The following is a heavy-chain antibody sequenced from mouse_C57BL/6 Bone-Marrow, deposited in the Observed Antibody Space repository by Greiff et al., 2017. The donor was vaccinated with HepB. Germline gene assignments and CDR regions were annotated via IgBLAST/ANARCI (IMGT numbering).Heavy chain of an antibody. Sequence: VQLQQPGAELVKPGASVKTSCKASGYTFPSYWITWVKQRPGQGLEWIGDIYPGSGSTNYNEKFKSKATLTVDTSSSTAYMQLSSLTSEDSAVYYCARGNYGSSFYAMDYWGQGTSVTVSS. CDR2: IYPGSGST. J-gene: IGHJ4*01. CDR3: ARGNYGSSFYAMDY. V-gene: IGHV1-55*01. CDR1: GYTFPSYW. D-gene: IGHD1-1*01.